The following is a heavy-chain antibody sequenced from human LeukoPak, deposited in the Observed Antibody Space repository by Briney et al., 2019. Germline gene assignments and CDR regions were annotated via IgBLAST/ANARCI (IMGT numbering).Heavy chain of an antibody. V-gene: IGHV3-23*01. CDR3: TKTGGPWD. CDR1: GFTFSSYA. D-gene: IGHD7-27*01. Sequence: GGSLSLSCGASGFTFSSYAMSWVRQAPGKGLEWVSAIRDSGSSTHYADSVKGRFTTSRDNSKNSLYLQMNSLRVEDTAMYYCTKTGGPWDWGQGTLVTVSS. CDR2: IRDSGSST. J-gene: IGHJ4*02.